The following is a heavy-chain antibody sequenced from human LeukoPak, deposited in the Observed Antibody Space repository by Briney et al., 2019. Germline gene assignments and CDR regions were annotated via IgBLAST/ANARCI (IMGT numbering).Heavy chain of an antibody. J-gene: IGHJ4*02. CDR1: GFTFRNYW. D-gene: IGHD3-10*01. Sequence: PGGSLRLSCAASGFTFRNYWMSWVRQAPGKGLEWVSDISGSGGSTYYADSVKGRFTISRDNSKNTLYLQMNSLRAEDTAVYYCAKGDYGSGTYYDHWGQGTLVTVSS. CDR2: ISGSGGST. CDR3: AKGDYGSGTYYDH. V-gene: IGHV3-23*01.